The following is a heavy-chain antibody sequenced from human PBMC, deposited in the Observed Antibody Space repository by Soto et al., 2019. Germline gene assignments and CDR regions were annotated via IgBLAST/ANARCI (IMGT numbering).Heavy chain of an antibody. CDR3: ARGGVTMVRGVPPTTYYYYYGMDV. Sequence: SVKVSCKASGGTFSSYAISWVRQAPGQGLEWMGGIIPIFGTANYAQKFQGRVTITADKSTSTAYMELSSLRSEDTAVYYCARGGVTMVRGVPPTTYYYYYGMDVWGQ. CDR2: IIPIFGTA. J-gene: IGHJ6*02. D-gene: IGHD3-10*01. CDR1: GGTFSSYA. V-gene: IGHV1-69*06.